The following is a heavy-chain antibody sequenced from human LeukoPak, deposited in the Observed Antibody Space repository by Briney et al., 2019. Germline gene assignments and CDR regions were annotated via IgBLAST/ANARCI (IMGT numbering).Heavy chain of an antibody. Sequence: GESLKISCKGSGYSFTSYGISWVRQAPGQGLEWMGWISAYNGNTNYAQKLQGRVTMTTDTSTSTAYMELRSLRSDDTAVYYCARDVDIVATGFDYWGQGTLVTVSS. J-gene: IGHJ4*02. CDR1: GYSFTSYG. CDR2: ISAYNGNT. V-gene: IGHV1-18*01. CDR3: ARDVDIVATGFDY. D-gene: IGHD5-12*01.